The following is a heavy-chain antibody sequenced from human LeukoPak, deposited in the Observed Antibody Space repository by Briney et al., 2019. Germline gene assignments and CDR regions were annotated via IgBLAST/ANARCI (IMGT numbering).Heavy chain of an antibody. CDR2: ISGSGGST. CDR3: AKVLGQWLVQYYFDY. CDR1: GFTFSSYG. Sequence: GGSLRLSCAASGFTFSSYGMSWVRQAPGKGLEWVSAISGSGGSTYYAGSVKGRFTISRDNSKNTLYLQMNSLRAEDAAVYYCAKVLGQWLVQYYFDYWGQGTLVTVSS. J-gene: IGHJ4*02. D-gene: IGHD6-19*01. V-gene: IGHV3-23*01.